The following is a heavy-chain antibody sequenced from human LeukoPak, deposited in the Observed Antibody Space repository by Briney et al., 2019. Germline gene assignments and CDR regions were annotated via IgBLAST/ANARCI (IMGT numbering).Heavy chain of an antibody. CDR3: ATRPTPPYYYYYMDV. V-gene: IGHV4-34*01. Sequence: SETLSLTCAVYGGSFSGYYRNWIRQPPGKGLEWIGEINHSGSTNYNPSLKSRVTISVDTSKNQFSLKLNSVTAADTAVYYCATRPTPPYYYYYMDVWGKGTTVTVSS. CDR2: INHSGST. CDR1: GGSFSGYY. J-gene: IGHJ6*03. D-gene: IGHD4-23*01.